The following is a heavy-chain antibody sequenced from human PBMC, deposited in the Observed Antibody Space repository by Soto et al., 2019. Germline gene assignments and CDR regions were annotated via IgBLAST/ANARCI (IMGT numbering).Heavy chain of an antibody. CDR1: GGSISSSSYY. D-gene: IGHD4-17*01. V-gene: IGHV4-39*01. Sequence: SETLSLTCTVSGGSISSSSYYWGWIRQPPGKGLEWIGSIYYSGNTYYNPSLKSRVTISVDTSKNQFSLKLSSVTAADTAVYYCARRLTTIPFVEWYFDLWGRRTLVTFS. J-gene: IGHJ2*01. CDR3: ARRLTTIPFVEWYFDL. CDR2: IYYSGNT.